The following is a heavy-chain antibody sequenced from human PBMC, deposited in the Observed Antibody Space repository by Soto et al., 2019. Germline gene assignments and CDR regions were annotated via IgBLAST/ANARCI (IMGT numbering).Heavy chain of an antibody. Sequence: EVQLVESGGGLVQPGGSLRLSCAASGFTFSTYSMNWVRQAPGKGLEWVSHISSSSSPIYYADSVKGRFTISRDNAKNSLSLQMNSLRDEDTAVYYCARVRGYSYGYGDVWGQGTTVTVS. CDR2: ISSSSSPI. V-gene: IGHV3-48*02. CDR1: GFTFSTYS. D-gene: IGHD5-18*01. CDR3: ARVRGYSYGYGDV. J-gene: IGHJ6*02.